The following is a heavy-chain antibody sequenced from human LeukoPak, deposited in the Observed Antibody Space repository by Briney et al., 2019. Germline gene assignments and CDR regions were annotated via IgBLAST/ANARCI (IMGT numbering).Heavy chain of an antibody. J-gene: IGHJ5*02. CDR2: IGTAGDT. V-gene: IGHV3-13*01. D-gene: IGHD3-10*01. Sequence: TGGSLRLSCAASGFTFSSYDMHWVRQAIGKGLEWVSAIGTAGDTYYPGSVKGRFTISRENAKNSLYLQMNSLRAEDTAVYYCAREVRGVIDNWFDPWGQGTLVTVSS. CDR1: GFTFSSYD. CDR3: AREVRGVIDNWFDP.